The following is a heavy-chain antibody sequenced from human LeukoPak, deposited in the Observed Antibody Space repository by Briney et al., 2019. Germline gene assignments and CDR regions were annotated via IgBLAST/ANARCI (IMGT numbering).Heavy chain of an antibody. D-gene: IGHD3-10*01. V-gene: IGHV3-30-3*01. CDR1: GFTFSSYA. Sequence: GRSLRLSCAASGFTFSSYAMHWVRQAPGKGLEWVAVISYDGSNKYYADSVKGRFTISRDNSKNTLYLQMNSLRAEGTAVYYCAREVTMGYYYYYYGMDVWGQGTTVTVSS. CDR3: AREVTMGYYYYYYGMDV. J-gene: IGHJ6*02. CDR2: ISYDGSNK.